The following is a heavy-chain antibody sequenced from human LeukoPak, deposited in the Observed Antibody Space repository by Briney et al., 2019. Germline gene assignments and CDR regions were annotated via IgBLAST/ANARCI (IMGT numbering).Heavy chain of an antibody. J-gene: IGHJ4*02. D-gene: IGHD6-6*01. CDR3: ARPGESSSFRVDY. V-gene: IGHV5-51*01. CDR1: GSSFTSYW. CDR2: IYPGDSDT. Sequence: PGESLKISCKGSGSSFTSYWIGWVRPMPGKGLEWMGIIYPGDSDTSYSPSFQGQATISADKPISTPYLQWSSLKASDTAMYYCARPGESSSFRVDYWGQGTLVTVSS.